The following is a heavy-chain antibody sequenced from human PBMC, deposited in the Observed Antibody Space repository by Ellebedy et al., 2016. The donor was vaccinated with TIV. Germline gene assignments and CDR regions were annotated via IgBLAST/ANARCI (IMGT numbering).Heavy chain of an antibody. CDR3: TTRYYYDSRGYNQVDY. CDR1: GFTFTNAW. CDR2: IKRKIDGGTT. Sequence: PGGSLRLSCAASGFTFTNAWMNWVRQAPGKGLEWVGLIKRKIDGGTTDYAAPVKGRFIISRDDSKNMLYLQMNNLKTEDTAVYYCTTRYYYDSRGYNQVDYWGQGTLVTVSS. J-gene: IGHJ4*02. V-gene: IGHV3-15*07. D-gene: IGHD3-22*01.